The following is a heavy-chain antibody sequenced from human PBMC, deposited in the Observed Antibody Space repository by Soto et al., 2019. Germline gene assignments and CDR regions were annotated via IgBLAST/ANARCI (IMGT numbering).Heavy chain of an antibody. CDR1: GFIVSYTY. J-gene: IGHJ3*02. Sequence: GGSLSLSCTSSGFIVSYTYLNLVRQAPGKGLEWVSVISNRGDTHYADSVRGRFSLSRDISDNTLHLQMNNLRVEDTAVYYCAREPRYCRGGSCSITGDAYDIWGQGTMVTVSS. D-gene: IGHD2-15*01. V-gene: IGHV3-66*01. CDR3: AREPRYCRGGSCSITGDAYDI. CDR2: ISNRGDT.